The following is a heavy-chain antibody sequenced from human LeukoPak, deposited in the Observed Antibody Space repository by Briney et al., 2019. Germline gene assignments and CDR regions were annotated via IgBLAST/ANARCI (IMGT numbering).Heavy chain of an antibody. CDR3: ARHVGDYDFWSGYSNWFDP. V-gene: IGHV4-59*08. Sequence: SETLSLTCTVSGGSISSYYWSWIRQPPGKGLEWIGYIYYSGSTNYNPSLKSRVTISVDTSKNQSSLKLSSVTAADTAVYYCARHVGDYDFWSGYSNWFDPWGQGTLVTVSS. D-gene: IGHD3-3*01. CDR1: GGSISSYY. CDR2: IYYSGST. J-gene: IGHJ5*02.